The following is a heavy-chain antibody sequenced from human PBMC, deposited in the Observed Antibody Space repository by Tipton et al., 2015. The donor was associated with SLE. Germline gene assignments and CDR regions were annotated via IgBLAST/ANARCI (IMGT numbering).Heavy chain of an antibody. CDR1: GFSISSSYY. J-gene: IGHJ4*02. CDR3: ARESVAVAGALDY. D-gene: IGHD6-19*01. CDR2: ISFTGST. V-gene: IGHV4-38-2*02. Sequence: TLSLTCSVSGFSISSSYYWGWIRQSPGKGLEWIGSISFTGSTFYSPSLKSRVTMSLDTSKNQFSLRLISVTATDTALYYCARESVAVAGALDYWGQGTLVPVSS.